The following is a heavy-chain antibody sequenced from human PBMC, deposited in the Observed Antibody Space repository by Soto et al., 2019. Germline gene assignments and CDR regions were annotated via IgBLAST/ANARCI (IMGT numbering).Heavy chain of an antibody. D-gene: IGHD3-22*01. CDR3: AKDLTYYYDSSGPIDY. V-gene: IGHV3-30*18. CDR2: ISYDGSNK. CDR1: GFTFSSYG. J-gene: IGHJ4*02. Sequence: GGSLRLSXAASGFTFSSYGMHWVRQAPGKGLEWVAVISYDGSNKYYADSVKGRFTISRDNSKNTLYLQMNSLRAEDTAVYYCAKDLTYYYDSSGPIDYWGQGTLVTSPQ.